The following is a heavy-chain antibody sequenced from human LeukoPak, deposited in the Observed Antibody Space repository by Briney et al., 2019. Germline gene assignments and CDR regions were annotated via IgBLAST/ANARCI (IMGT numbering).Heavy chain of an antibody. J-gene: IGHJ4*02. CDR2: INSDGSST. CDR1: GFTFSSYW. Sequence: GGSLRLSCAASGFTFSSYWMHWVRQAPGKGLVWVSRINSDGSSTSYADSVKGRFTISRDNAKNTLYLQMNSLRAEDTAVYYCARDFRVGFRCGGDCYGYWGQGTLVTVSS. CDR3: ARDFRVGFRCGGDCYGY. V-gene: IGHV3-74*01. D-gene: IGHD2-21*01.